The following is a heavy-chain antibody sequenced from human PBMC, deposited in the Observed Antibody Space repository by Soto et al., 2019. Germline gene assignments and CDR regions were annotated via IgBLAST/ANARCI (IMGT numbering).Heavy chain of an antibody. CDR1: GGTFSSYT. CDR2: IIPILGIA. Sequence: GASVKVSCKASGGTFSSYTISWVRQAPGQGLEWMGRIIPILGIANYAQKLQGRVTMTTDTSTSTAYMELRSLRSDDTAVYYCARSRLNIIYYYGSGSHDAFDIWGQGTMVTVSS. D-gene: IGHD3-10*01. J-gene: IGHJ3*02. V-gene: IGHV1-69*02. CDR3: ARSRLNIIYYYGSGSHDAFDI.